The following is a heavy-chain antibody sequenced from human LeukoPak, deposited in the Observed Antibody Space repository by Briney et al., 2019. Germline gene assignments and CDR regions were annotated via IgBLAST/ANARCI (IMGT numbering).Heavy chain of an antibody. CDR2: IYYSGST. CDR3: ARAWGSGYNFDY. D-gene: IGHD7-27*01. CDR1: GGSISSGGYY. V-gene: IGHV4-31*03. J-gene: IGHJ4*02. Sequence: SETLSLTCTVSGGSISSGGYYWSWIRQHPGKGLEWIGYIYYSGSTYYNPSLKSRVTISVDPSKNQFSLKLSSVTAADTAVYYCARAWGSGYNFDYWGRGALVTVSS.